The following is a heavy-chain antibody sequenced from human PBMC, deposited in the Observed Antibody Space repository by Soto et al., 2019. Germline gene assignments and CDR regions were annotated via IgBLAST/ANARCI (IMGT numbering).Heavy chain of an antibody. CDR3: ARYAGAYYDFWSGYSNYFDY. CDR1: GYTFTSYY. CDR2: INPSGGST. V-gene: IGHV1-46*01. D-gene: IGHD3-3*01. J-gene: IGHJ4*02. Sequence: ASVKVSCKASGYTFTSYYMHWVRQAPGQGLEWMGIINPSGGSTSYAQKFQGRVTTTRDTSTSTVYMELSSLRSEDTAVYYCARYAGAYYDFWSGYSNYFDYWGQGTLVTVS.